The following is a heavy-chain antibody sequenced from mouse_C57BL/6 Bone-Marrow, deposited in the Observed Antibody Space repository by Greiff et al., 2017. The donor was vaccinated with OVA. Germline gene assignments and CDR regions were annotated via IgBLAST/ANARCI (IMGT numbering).Heavy chain of an antibody. CDR1: GFTFSDYY. CDR3: ARQKDYGSLYAMDY. Sequence: DVKLVESGGGLVQPGGSLKLSCAASGFTFSDYYMYWVRQTPEKRLEWVAYISNGGGSTYYPDTVKGRFTISRDNAKNTLYLQMSRLKSEDTAMYYCARQKDYGSLYAMDYWGQGTSVTVSS. CDR2: ISNGGGST. J-gene: IGHJ4*01. V-gene: IGHV5-12*01. D-gene: IGHD1-1*01.